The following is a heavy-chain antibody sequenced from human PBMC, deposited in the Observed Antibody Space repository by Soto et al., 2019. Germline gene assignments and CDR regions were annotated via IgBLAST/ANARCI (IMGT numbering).Heavy chain of an antibody. D-gene: IGHD6-6*01. CDR1: GFTFSSYA. J-gene: IGHJ4*02. Sequence: QVQLVESGGGVVQPGRSLRLSCAASGFTFSSYAMHWVRQAPGMGLEWVAVISYDGSNKYYADSVKGRFTISRDNSKNTLYLQMNSLRAEDTAVYYCAREQGAAQGLPLDYWGQGTLVTVSS. V-gene: IGHV3-30-3*01. CDR2: ISYDGSNK. CDR3: AREQGAAQGLPLDY.